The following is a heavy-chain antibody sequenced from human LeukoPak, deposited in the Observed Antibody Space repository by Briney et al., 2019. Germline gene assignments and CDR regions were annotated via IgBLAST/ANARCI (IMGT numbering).Heavy chain of an antibody. Sequence: GRSLRLSCAASGFTFSSYAMHWVRQAPGKGLEWGAVISCDGSNKYYADSVKGRFTISRDNSKNTLYLQMNSLRAEDTAVYYCARDLDIVVVPAATNAGFNWFDPWGQGTLVTVSS. D-gene: IGHD2-2*01. J-gene: IGHJ5*02. CDR2: ISCDGSNK. CDR1: GFTFSSYA. CDR3: ARDLDIVVVPAATNAGFNWFDP. V-gene: IGHV3-30*04.